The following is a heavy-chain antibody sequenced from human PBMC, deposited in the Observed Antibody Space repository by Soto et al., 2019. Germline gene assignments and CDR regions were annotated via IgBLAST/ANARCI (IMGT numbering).Heavy chain of an antibody. CDR1: GYTFSSYN. CDR2: INAGSGNT. D-gene: IGHD3-16*01. CDR3: ARGGEAGYGTY. J-gene: IGHJ4*02. Sequence: QVQLVQSGAEVKMPGASVKVSCKASGYTFSSYNMHWVRQAPGQRPEWMGRINAGSGNTQYSQKFQDRVTITRDTSASTAHMELSSLRSEDTAVYCCARGGEAGYGTYWGQGTLVIVSS. V-gene: IGHV1-3*01.